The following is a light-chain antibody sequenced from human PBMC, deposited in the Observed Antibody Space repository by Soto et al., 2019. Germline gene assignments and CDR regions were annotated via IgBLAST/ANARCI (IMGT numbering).Light chain of an antibody. CDR2: KAS. CDR1: QSIMSW. CDR3: QQYNSYSRT. J-gene: IGKJ1*01. Sequence: DIQMTKTPSTLSASVGDSVTISCRANQSIMSWLAYYQQKPGKAPKLLIYKASSLESGVPSRFCGSGSGTEFTVTISSLQPEGVGTCYCQQYNSYSRTFGQGTKV. V-gene: IGKV1-5*03.